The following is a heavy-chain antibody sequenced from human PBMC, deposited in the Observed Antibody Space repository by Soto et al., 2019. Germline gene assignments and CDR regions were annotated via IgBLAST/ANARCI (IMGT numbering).Heavy chain of an antibody. CDR1: GGSISSGGYY. D-gene: IGHD2-2*01. J-gene: IGHJ4*02. CDR3: ARAPISRYCSSTSCYPHFDY. CDR2: IYYSGST. Sequence: SETLSLTCTVSGGSISSGGYYWSWIRQHPGKGLEWIGYIYYSGSTYYNPSLKSRVTISVDTSKNQFSLKLSSVTAADTAVYYCARAPISRYCSSTSCYPHFDYWGQGTLVTVSS. V-gene: IGHV4-31*03.